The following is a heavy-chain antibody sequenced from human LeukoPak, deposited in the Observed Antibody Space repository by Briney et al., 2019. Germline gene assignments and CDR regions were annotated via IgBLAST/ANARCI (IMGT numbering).Heavy chain of an antibody. CDR3: AREDCSSTSCYTYYYYYMDV. CDR2: IYISGST. J-gene: IGHJ6*03. CDR1: GGSISSGSYY. Sequence: SETLSLTCTVSGGSISSGSYYWSWIRQPAGKGLEWIGRIYISGSTNYNPSLKSRVTISVDTSKNQFSLKLSSVTAADTAVYYCAREDCSSTSCYTYYYYYMDVWGKGTTVTVSS. D-gene: IGHD2-2*01. V-gene: IGHV4-61*02.